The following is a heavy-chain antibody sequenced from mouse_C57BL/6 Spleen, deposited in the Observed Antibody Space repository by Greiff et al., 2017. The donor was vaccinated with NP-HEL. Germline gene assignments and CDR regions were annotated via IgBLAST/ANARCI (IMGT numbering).Heavy chain of an antibody. CDR1: GYTFTSYW. CDR3: ARRHYDYLYAMDY. J-gene: IGHJ4*01. V-gene: IGHV1-69*01. CDR2: IDPSDSYT. D-gene: IGHD2-4*01. Sequence: VQLQQPGAELVMPGASVKLSCKASGYTFTSYWMHWVKQRPGQGLEWIGEIDPSDSYTNYNQKFKGKSTLTVDKSSSTAYMQLSSLTSEDSAVYYCARRHYDYLYAMDYWGQGTSVTVSS.